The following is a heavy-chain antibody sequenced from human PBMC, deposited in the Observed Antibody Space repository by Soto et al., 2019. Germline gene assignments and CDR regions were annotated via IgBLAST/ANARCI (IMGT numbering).Heavy chain of an antibody. J-gene: IGHJ5*02. CDR1: GGSISSSSYY. V-gene: IGHV4-39*01. D-gene: IGHD2-2*01. Sequence: SETLSLTCTVSGGSISSSSYYWGWIRQPPGKGLEWIGSIYYSGSTYYNPSLKSRVTISVDTSKNQFSLKLSSVTAADTAVYYCARRSGGAQASPTGFDPWGQGTLVTVSS. CDR3: ARRSGGAQASPTGFDP. CDR2: IYYSGST.